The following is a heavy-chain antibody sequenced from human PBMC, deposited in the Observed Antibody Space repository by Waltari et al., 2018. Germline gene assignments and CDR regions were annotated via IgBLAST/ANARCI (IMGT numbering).Heavy chain of an antibody. V-gene: IGHV3-74*03. CDR3: AGPVYFDY. Sequence: EGHLVESGGGLVQPGGSLRLSCAASGFTFSAPWMHWVRQVPGKGLVWVSSVRSDGGSTTYADSVKGRFTISRDNAKNTLYLQMNSLRADDSAVYYCAGPVYFDYWGQGILVTVSS. CDR1: GFTFSAPW. CDR2: VRSDGGST. J-gene: IGHJ4*02.